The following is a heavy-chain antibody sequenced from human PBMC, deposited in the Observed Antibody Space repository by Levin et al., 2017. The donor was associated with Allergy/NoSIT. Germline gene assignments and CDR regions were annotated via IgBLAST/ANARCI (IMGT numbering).Heavy chain of an antibody. CDR3: AKTTRDTYPNYYYYGMDV. V-gene: IGHV3-23*01. Sequence: QPGGSLRLSCRDSGFRFSNYAMTWVRQGPGKGLEWVSAISGSGGTTYYADSLKGRFTISRDNSKNTLYLQMSSLRAEDTAVYYCAKTTRDTYPNYYYYGMDVWGRGTTVTVSS. J-gene: IGHJ6*02. CDR1: GFRFSNYA. CDR2: ISGSGGTT. D-gene: IGHD1-1*01.